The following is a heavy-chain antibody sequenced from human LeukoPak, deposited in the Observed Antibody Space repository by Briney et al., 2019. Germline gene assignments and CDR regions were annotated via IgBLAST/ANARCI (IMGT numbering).Heavy chain of an antibody. CDR2: INPNSGGT. J-gene: IGHJ3*02. D-gene: IGHD5-12*01. V-gene: IGHV1-2*02. CDR3: AMMNDLIVATIRMLPSGVTNDAFDI. CDR1: GYTFTGFY. Sequence: GASVKVSCKASGYTFTGFYMHWVRQAPGQGLEWMGWINPNSGGTNYAQKFQGRVTMTRDTSISTAYMELSRLRSDDTAVYYCAMMNDLIVATIRMLPSGVTNDAFDIWGQGTMVTVSS.